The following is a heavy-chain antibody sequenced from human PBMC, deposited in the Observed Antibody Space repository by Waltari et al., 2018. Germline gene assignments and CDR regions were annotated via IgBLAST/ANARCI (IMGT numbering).Heavy chain of an antibody. D-gene: IGHD3-10*01. CDR1: GYSFSGSW. V-gene: IGHV5-51*01. Sequence: EVQLVQSGAEVKKPGESLKISCKGSGYSFSGSWIGWVRQLPGKGLQWMGIIYPGDSDTRYSPSFQGRVTISVDKSISTAYLQWSSLQASDTAMYYCARHRPEGSGSYGFDFWGQGSLVTVSS. CDR3: ARHRPEGSGSYGFDF. CDR2: IYPGDSDT. J-gene: IGHJ4*02.